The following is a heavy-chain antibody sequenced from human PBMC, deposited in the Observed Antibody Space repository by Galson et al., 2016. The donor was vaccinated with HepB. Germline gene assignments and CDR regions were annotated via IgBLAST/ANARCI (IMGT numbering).Heavy chain of an antibody. CDR1: GFTFSNYA. J-gene: IGHJ3*01. V-gene: IGHV3-30*04. CDR3: ATTFLTGDAFDV. Sequence: SLRLSCAASGFTFSNYAFHWVRQAPGKGLEWVTFISYDGSDQYYAESVRGRFTIPRDNPKNTLYLQVNSLRPADTAVYFCATTFLTGDAFDVWGQGTMVTVSS. D-gene: IGHD3-9*01. CDR2: ISYDGSDQ.